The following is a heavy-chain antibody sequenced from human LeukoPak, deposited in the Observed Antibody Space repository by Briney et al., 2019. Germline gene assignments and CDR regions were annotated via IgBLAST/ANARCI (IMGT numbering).Heavy chain of an antibody. CDR2: INPNSGDT. CDR3: ARADSNSGRSFDH. D-gene: IGHD3-10*01. J-gene: IGHJ4*02. Sequence: ASVKVCCKASGYTFSGYYIHWVRQAPGQGLEWMGWINPNSGDTHYTQKFQGSVTMPRDTSINTAYMEVSSLRSDDTAVYYCARADSNSGRSFDHWGQGTLVTVSS. V-gene: IGHV1-2*02. CDR1: GYTFSGYY.